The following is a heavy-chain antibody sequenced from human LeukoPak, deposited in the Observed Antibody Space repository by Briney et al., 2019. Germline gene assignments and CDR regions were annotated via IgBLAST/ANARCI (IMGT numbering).Heavy chain of an antibody. CDR2: ISDSGGST. J-gene: IGHJ4*02. Sequence: PGGSLRLSCSASGFPFSSYAMHWVRQAPGKGLEYVSAISDSGGSTYYADSVKGRFTISRDNYLQMNSLRTEDTAMYYCARESGKFDYWGQGTLVAVSS. CDR3: ARESGKFDY. CDR1: GFPFSSYA. V-gene: IGHV3-64*04.